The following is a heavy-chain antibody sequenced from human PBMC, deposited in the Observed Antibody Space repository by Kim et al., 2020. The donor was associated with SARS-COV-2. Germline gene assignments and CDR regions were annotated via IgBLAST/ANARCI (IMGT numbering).Heavy chain of an antibody. CDR2: IDGSGGTT. V-gene: IGHV3-23*01. CDR3: MKGGWGWIWDH. Sequence: GGSLRLSCTTSGFTFTGYAMSWVRQAPGKGLEWVSSIDGSGGTTYYVDSVKGRFTISRDNSKNTLYLQMSNLRADDTAVYYCMKGGWGWIWDHWGQGTLVTVSS. CDR1: GFTFTGYA. D-gene: IGHD2-2*03. J-gene: IGHJ4*02.